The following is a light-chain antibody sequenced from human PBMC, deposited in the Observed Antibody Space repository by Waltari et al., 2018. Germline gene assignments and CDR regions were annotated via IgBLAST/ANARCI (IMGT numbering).Light chain of an antibody. CDR2: DVN. Sequence: QSALTQPRSVSGSPAQSVTISCSGTSRDIGGYNYVSWYQQYPGKAPKHIIYDVNKRPPGVPDRFSGSKSGNTASLTISGLQTEDEADYYCCSYAGPDNHVVFGGGTKMTVL. J-gene: IGLJ2*01. CDR3: CSYAGPDNHVV. V-gene: IGLV2-11*01. CDR1: SRDIGGYNY.